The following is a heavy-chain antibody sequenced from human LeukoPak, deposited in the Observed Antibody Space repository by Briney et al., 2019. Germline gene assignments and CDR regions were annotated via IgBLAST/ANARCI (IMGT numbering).Heavy chain of an antibody. CDR1: GGSISSYY. J-gene: IGHJ5*02. CDR3: ARGGKNRNYGDWFDP. CDR2: IYYSGST. V-gene: IGHV4-59*12. D-gene: IGHD1-7*01. Sequence: PSETLSLTCTVSGGSISSYYWSWIRQPPGKGLEWIGYIYYSGSTNYNPSLKSRVTISVDTSKNQFSLKLSSVTAADTAVYYCARGGKNRNYGDWFDPWGQGTLVTVSS.